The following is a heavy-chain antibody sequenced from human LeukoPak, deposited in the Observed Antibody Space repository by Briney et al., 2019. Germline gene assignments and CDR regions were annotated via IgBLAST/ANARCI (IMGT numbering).Heavy chain of an antibody. CDR2: ISRSGNTI. V-gene: IGHV3-11*04. CDR1: EFTFRDFY. Sequence: GGSLRLSCAASEFTFRDFYMSWIRQAPGKGLEWVSYISRSGNTIYYADSVKGRFTISRDNAKNTLYLQMNSLRAEDTAVYYCARDFELGSGWYYLDYWGQGTLVTVSS. D-gene: IGHD6-19*01. J-gene: IGHJ4*02. CDR3: ARDFELGSGWYYLDY.